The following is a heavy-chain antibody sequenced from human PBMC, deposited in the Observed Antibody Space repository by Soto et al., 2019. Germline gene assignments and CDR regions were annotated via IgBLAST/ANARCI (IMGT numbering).Heavy chain of an antibody. Sequence: QAQLQESGPGLVKPSETLSLTCTVSNGFISNYYWSWIRQPPGEGLEWIGYIYHSGSSYNPSLKNRVTMSVDTSKHQFSLRLTSVTAADTAVYYCARHLSAIAAAGTGFDPWGQGTLVIVSS. CDR1: NGFISNYY. D-gene: IGHD6-13*01. CDR3: ARHLSAIAAAGTGFDP. CDR2: IYHSGS. V-gene: IGHV4-59*08. J-gene: IGHJ5*02.